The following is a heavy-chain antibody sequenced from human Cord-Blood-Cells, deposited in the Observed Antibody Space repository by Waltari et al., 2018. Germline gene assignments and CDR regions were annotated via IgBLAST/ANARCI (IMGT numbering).Heavy chain of an antibody. V-gene: IGHV3-30*18. CDR3: AKGGDYFDY. CDR2: ISYDGSNK. CDR1: GVTVTTYA. J-gene: IGHJ4*02. Sequence: VQLVDYVRGVVQHGVSVRLSSPASGVTVTTYALSWVRQAPGKGLEWVAVISYDGSNKYYADSVKGRFTISRDNSKNTLYLQMNSLRAEDTAVYYCAKGGDYFDYWGQGTLVTVSS.